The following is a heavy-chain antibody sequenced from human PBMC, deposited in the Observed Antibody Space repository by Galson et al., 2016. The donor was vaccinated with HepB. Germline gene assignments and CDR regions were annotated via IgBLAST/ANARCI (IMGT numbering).Heavy chain of an antibody. V-gene: IGHV3-11*06. J-gene: IGHJ3*02. CDR1: GLSFSNYV. CDR2: ISDSGSYT. Sequence: SLRLSCAASGLSFSNYVMSWVRQAPGKGLEWVSYISDSGSYTNYADSVRGRFTISRDSAKNSLYLQMNSLRAEDTAVYYCALDTVEIDAFDIWGQGTMVTVSS. D-gene: IGHD5-18*01. CDR3: ALDTVEIDAFDI.